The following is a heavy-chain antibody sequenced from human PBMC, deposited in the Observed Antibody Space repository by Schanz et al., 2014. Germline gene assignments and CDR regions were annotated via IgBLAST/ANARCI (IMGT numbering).Heavy chain of an antibody. CDR3: ARGLIAAAGGAFDY. J-gene: IGHJ4*02. CDR2: ISGDHRNT. Sequence: EVQLVESGGGLVQPGGSLRLSCAASGFTFSTFAMHWVRQAPGKGLEWVSSISGDHRNTFYADSVRGRFTMSRDNSKNTLYLQMNSLRAGDAAVYYCARGLIAAAGGAFDYWGQGTLVAVSA. V-gene: IGHV3-23*04. D-gene: IGHD6-13*01. CDR1: GFTFSTFA.